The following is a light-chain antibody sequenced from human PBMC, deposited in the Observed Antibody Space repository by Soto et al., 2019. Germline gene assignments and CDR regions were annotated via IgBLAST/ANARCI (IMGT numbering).Light chain of an antibody. Sequence: QSVLTQPPSVSGAPGQRVTISCTGSSSNIGAGYDVHWYQQLPGTAPKLLIYGNSNRPSGVPDRFSGSKSGTSASLAITGLQAEDEADYYCSSYAGSNNWNFGTGTKLTVL. CDR1: SSNIGAGYD. CDR3: SSYAGSNNWN. CDR2: GNS. V-gene: IGLV1-40*01. J-gene: IGLJ1*01.